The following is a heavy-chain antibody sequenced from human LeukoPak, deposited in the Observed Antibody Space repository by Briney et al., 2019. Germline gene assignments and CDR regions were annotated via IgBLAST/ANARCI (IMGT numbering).Heavy chain of an antibody. J-gene: IGHJ4*02. V-gene: IGHV3-23*01. CDR2: IFGSGGST. D-gene: IGHD6-13*01. CDR1: GFTFSNYA. CDR3: ARGTAWYSSSWYFNY. Sequence: GGSLRLSCAASGFTFSNYAMSWVRQTPGKGLEWVSAIFGSGGSTYYADSVKGRFTISRDNSKNTLYVQMNSLRADDTAVYYCARGTAWYSSSWYFNYWGQGTLVTVSS.